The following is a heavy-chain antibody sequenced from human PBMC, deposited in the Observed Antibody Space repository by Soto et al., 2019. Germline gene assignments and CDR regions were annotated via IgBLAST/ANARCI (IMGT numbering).Heavy chain of an antibody. Sequence: DVQLVEPGGALIQPGVSLSLSCAVSGLTVSGKKYVAWVRQHPGKGLECVSGFYDFDGTYYADSLKGRFTTSGDSSRTIVYLQLNDLRPEDTAVYYCATWHLQEHAYDVWGQGTTVTVSS. CDR1: GLTVSGKKY. CDR2: FYDFDGT. CDR3: ATWHLQEHAYDV. V-gene: IGHV3-53*01. J-gene: IGHJ3*01. D-gene: IGHD4-4*01.